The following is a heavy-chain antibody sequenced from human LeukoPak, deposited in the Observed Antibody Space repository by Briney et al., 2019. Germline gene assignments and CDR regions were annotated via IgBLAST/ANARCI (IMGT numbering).Heavy chain of an antibody. V-gene: IGHV1-46*01. CDR2: INPSGGST. CDR1: GYTFTSYY. Sequence: ASVKVSCKASGYTFTSYYMHWVRQAPGQGLEWMGIINPSGGSTSYAQKFQGRVTMTRDTSTSTVYMELSSLRSEDTAVYYCAKDGFGELSAIYYYYMDVWGKGTTVTISS. CDR3: AKDGFGELSAIYYYYMDV. J-gene: IGHJ6*03. D-gene: IGHD3-10*01.